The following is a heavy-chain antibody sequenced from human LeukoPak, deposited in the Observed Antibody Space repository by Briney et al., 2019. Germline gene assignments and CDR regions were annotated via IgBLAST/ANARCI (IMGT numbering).Heavy chain of an antibody. CDR2: IIPILGIA. CDR3: ARGPYYYDSSGYYLGAFDI. Sequence: GASVKVSCKASGGTFSSYAISWVRQAPGQGLEWMGRIIPILGIANYAQKFQGRVTITADKSTSTAYMELSSLRSEDTAVYYCARGPYYYDSSGYYLGAFDIWGQGTTVTVSS. J-gene: IGHJ3*02. CDR1: GGTFSSYA. D-gene: IGHD3-22*01. V-gene: IGHV1-69*04.